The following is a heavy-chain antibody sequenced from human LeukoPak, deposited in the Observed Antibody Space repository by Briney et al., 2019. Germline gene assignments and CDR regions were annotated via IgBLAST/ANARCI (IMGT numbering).Heavy chain of an antibody. V-gene: IGHV4-59*08. CDR3: ARARTTLSFSGSVSTFDY. J-gene: IGHJ4*02. CDR1: GGSISSYY. D-gene: IGHD3-10*01. Sequence: PSETLSLTCTVSGGSISSYYWSWIRQPPGKGLEWIGYIYYSGSTYYNPSLKSRVTISVDTSKNQFSLKLSSVTAADTAVYYCARARTTLSFSGSVSTFDYWGQGTLVTVSS. CDR2: IYYSGST.